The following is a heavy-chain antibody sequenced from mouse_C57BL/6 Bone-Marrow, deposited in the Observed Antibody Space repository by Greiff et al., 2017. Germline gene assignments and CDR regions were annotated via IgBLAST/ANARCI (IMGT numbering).Heavy chain of an antibody. Sequence: QVQLQQPGAELVRPGTSVKLSCKASGYTFTSYWMHWVKQRPGQGLEWIGVIDPSDSYTNYNQKFKGKATLTVDTSSSTAYMQLSSLTSEDSAVYYCANYDYDDEYWGQGTTLTVSS. CDR1: GYTFTSYW. J-gene: IGHJ2*01. CDR3: ANYDYDDEY. V-gene: IGHV1-59*01. CDR2: IDPSDSYT. D-gene: IGHD2-4*01.